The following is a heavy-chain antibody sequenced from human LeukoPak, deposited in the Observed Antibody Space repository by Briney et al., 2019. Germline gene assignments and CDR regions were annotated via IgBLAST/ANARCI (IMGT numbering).Heavy chain of an antibody. CDR2: VKSDGTAT. D-gene: IGHD1-14*01. CDR1: GFTFSSHL. J-gene: IGHJ4*02. Sequence: QPGGSLRLSCAASGFTFSSHLMHWVRQAQGTGLVWVSSVKSDGTATNYADSVKGRFTISRDNAKNTLYLQMNSLRVEDTAVYYCVRKFATGDWGQGTLVTVYS. CDR3: VRKFATGD. V-gene: IGHV3-74*01.